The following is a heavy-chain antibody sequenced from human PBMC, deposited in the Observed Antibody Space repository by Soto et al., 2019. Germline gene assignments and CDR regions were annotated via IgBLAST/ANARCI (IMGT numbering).Heavy chain of an antibody. CDR2: IYWDDDK. CDR3: AHRVRYYSDGNAYYYFDY. J-gene: IGHJ4*02. Sequence: QITLKESGPTLVKPTQTLTLTCTFSGFSLSTSGVAVGWIRQPPGKALEWLALIYWDDDKRYSPSLKTRLTITKDPSKNQVVLTVTNMDPVDTATYYCAHRVRYYSDGNAYYYFDYWGQGTLVTVSS. D-gene: IGHD3-22*01. V-gene: IGHV2-5*02. CDR1: GFSLSTSGVA.